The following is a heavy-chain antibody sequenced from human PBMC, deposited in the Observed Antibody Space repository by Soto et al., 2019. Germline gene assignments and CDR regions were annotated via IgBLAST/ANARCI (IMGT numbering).Heavy chain of an antibody. J-gene: IGHJ4*02. D-gene: IGHD3-10*01. CDR1: GGSISSYY. V-gene: IGHV4-59*01. CDR2: IYYTGYT. Sequence: QVQLQESGPGLVKPSETLSLTCTVSGGSISSYYWSWIRQPPGKGLEWIGYIYYTGYTNYNPSLKSRVTISVDTSKNQFSLNVSSVTAADTAVYYCAGVKWFGESGFDYWGQGTLVTVSS. CDR3: AGVKWFGESGFDY.